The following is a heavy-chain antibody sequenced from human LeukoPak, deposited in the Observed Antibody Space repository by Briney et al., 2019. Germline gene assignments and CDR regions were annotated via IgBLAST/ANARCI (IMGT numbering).Heavy chain of an antibody. CDR2: ISSSGSAK. J-gene: IGHJ5*02. V-gene: IGHV3-48*01. CDR3: VALLPIVPNWFDP. CDR1: GFTFSNYG. Sequence: GGSLRLSCAASGFTFSNYGLNWVRQAPGKGLEWVSHISSSGSAKYYADSVKGRFTISRDNSKNTLYLQMSSLRAEDTAVYYCVALLPIVPNWFDPWGQGTLVTVSS. D-gene: IGHD2-8*01.